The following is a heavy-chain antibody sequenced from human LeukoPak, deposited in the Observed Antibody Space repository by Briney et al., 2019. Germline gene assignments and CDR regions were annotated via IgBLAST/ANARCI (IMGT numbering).Heavy chain of an antibody. J-gene: IGHJ4*02. V-gene: IGHV5-51*01. CDR3: ARQRDSGFDFDS. D-gene: IGHD5-12*01. Sequence: GESLKISCMGSGCSLTNYWIGWVRQVLGSGLEWMGVIYPSDSDTRYSPSFQGQVTISADKSIDTAYLQWSSLKASDTAMYYCARQRDSGFDFDSWGQGTLVTVSS. CDR2: IYPSDSDT. CDR1: GCSLTNYW.